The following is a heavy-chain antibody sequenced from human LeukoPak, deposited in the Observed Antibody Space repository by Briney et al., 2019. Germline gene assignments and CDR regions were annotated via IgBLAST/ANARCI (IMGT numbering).Heavy chain of an antibody. Sequence: PGGSLRLSCAASGFTFSSYGMHWVRQAPGKGLEWVAVISYDGSNKYYADSVKGRFTISRDNSKNTLYLQMNSLRAEDTAVYYCAKDLSSLGGVGATTPRDYWGQGTLVTVSS. CDR2: ISYDGSNK. J-gene: IGHJ4*02. CDR3: AKDLSSLGGVGATTPRDY. CDR1: GFTFSSYG. D-gene: IGHD1-26*01. V-gene: IGHV3-30*18.